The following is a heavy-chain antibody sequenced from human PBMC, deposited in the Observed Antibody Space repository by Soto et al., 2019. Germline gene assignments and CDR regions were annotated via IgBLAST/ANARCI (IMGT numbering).Heavy chain of an antibody. CDR1: GFTFTSSA. CDR2: IVVGSGNT. CDR3: AARGSPALGDDDYYYYGMDV. V-gene: IGHV1-58*01. Sequence: QMQLVQSGPEVKKPGTSVKVSCKASGFTFTSSAVQWVRQARGQRLEWIGWIVVGSGNTNYAQKFQERVTITRDMSTSTAYMGLSSLRSEDTAVYYCAARGSPALGDDDYYYYGMDVWGQGTTVTVSS. J-gene: IGHJ6*02. D-gene: IGHD3-16*01.